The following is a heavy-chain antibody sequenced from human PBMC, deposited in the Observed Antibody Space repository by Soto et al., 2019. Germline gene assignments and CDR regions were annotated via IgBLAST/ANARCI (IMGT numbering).Heavy chain of an antibody. CDR2: LLRSGSTT. CDR1: GFTFTNYA. D-gene: IGHD4-17*01. J-gene: IGHJ4*02. V-gene: IGHV3-23*01. CDR3: AKDAVSGDGIWLLDS. Sequence: GGSLRLSCAASGFTFTNYAMTWARQAPGKGLEWVSSLLRSGSTTYYADSVKGRFTISSDISANSLYLQMDSLRAEDTAVYYCAKDAVSGDGIWLLDSWGQGTVVTVSA.